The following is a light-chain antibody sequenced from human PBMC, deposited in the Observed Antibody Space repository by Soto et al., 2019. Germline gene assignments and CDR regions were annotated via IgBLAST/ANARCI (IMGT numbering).Light chain of an antibody. CDR3: SSYTSSSTLVV. CDR2: DVS. CDR1: SRDVGGYNY. V-gene: IGLV2-14*01. Sequence: QSALTQPAYVSGSPGQSITISCTGTSRDVGGYNYVSWYQQHPGKAPKLMIYDVSNRPSGVSNRFSGSKSGNTASLTSSGLQAEDEADYYCSSYTSSSTLVVVGGGTKLTVL. J-gene: IGLJ2*01.